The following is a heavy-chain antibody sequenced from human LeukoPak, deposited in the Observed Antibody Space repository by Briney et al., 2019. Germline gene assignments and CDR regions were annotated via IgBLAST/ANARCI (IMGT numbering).Heavy chain of an antibody. J-gene: IGHJ5*02. CDR2: IYYSGST. CDR3: ARAGMVRGVTGFGP. V-gene: IGHV4-59*08. CDR1: GGSVSSYY. D-gene: IGHD3-10*01. Sequence: SETLSLTCTVSGGSVSSYYWSWIRQPPGKGLEWIGYIYYSGSTNYNPSLKSRVTISVDTSKNQFSLKLSSVTAADTAVYYCARAGMVRGVTGFGPWGQGTLVTVSS.